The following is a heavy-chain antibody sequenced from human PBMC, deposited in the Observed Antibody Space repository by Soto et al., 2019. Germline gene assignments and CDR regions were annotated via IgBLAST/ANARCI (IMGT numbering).Heavy chain of an antibody. V-gene: IGHV4-34*01. CDR1: GGSFSGYY. J-gene: IGHJ4*02. CDR3: AREGGGSSSFFDF. Sequence: SETLSLTGAVYGGSFSGYYWSWIRQPPGKGLEWIGEINHSGSTNYNPSLKSRVTISVDTSKNQFSLKLSSVTAADTAVYYCAREGGGSSSFFDFWGQGTLVTVSS. CDR2: INHSGST. D-gene: IGHD6-6*01.